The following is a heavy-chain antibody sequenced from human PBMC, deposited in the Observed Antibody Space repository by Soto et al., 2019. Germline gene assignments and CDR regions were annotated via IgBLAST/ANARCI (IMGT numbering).Heavy chain of an antibody. J-gene: IGHJ3*02. CDR1: GWSFIGYF. CDR3: ARLPIVGATWAFDI. CDR2: INHSGSA. V-gene: IGHV4-34*01. Sequence: PSETLSLTCAVNGWSFIGYFWTWIRQTPGKGLQWIGQINHSGSAVYNPSLKTRVTISMMSNNQFSLEMSFVTAADTAVYYCARLPIVGATWAFDIWGQGTMVT. D-gene: IGHD1-26*01.